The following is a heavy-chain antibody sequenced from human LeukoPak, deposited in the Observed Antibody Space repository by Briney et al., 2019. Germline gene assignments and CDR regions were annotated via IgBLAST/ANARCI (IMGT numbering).Heavy chain of an antibody. J-gene: IGHJ4*02. V-gene: IGHV3-48*03. CDR2: ISSGGSTI. CDR1: GFTFSSYD. D-gene: IGHD3-10*01. Sequence: SGGYLSFYCAAGGFTFSSYDMKWVRQAPGIGLEWVSFISSGGSTIYYADSVKGRLTISRDNAKNSLYLQMNSRRAEDTAGYYCARDPSVSYYGSGSYLDYWGQGTLVTVSS. CDR3: ARDPSVSYYGSGSYLDY.